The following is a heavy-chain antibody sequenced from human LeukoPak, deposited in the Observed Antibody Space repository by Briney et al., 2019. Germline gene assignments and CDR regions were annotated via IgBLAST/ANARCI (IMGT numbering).Heavy chain of an antibody. Sequence: GASVKVSCKASGGTFSSYAISWVRQAPGQGLEWMGGIIPIFGTANYAQKFQGRVTITADKSTSTAYMELSSLRSEDTAVYYCARGYQLLSGDAFDIWGQGTMVTVSS. CDR2: IIPIFGTA. D-gene: IGHD2-2*01. CDR3: ARGYQLLSGDAFDI. J-gene: IGHJ3*02. CDR1: GGTFSSYA. V-gene: IGHV1-69*06.